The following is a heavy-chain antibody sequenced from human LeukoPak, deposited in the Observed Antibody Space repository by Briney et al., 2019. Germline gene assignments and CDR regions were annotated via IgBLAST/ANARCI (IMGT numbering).Heavy chain of an antibody. CDR1: GYTFTSYG. V-gene: IGHV1-18*01. CDR2: ISAYNGNT. Sequence: ASVKVSCKASGYTFTSYGISWVRQAPGQGLEWMGWISAYNGNTNYAQKLQGRVTMTTDTSTSTAYMELRSLRSDDTAVYYCARGLIWLRSDVYFDYWGQGTLVTVSS. D-gene: IGHD5-12*01. J-gene: IGHJ4*02. CDR3: ARGLIWLRSDVYFDY.